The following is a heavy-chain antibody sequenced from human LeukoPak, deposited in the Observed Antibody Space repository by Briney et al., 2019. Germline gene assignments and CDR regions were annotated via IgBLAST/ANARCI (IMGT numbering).Heavy chain of an antibody. D-gene: IGHD3-10*01. CDR3: ATDPVVTMVRGAPEYFQY. J-gene: IGHJ1*01. CDR1: GFPFSSYS. CDR2: ISDDSRTM. Sequence: GGSLRLSCAASGFPFSSYSMDWVRQAPGKGLEWVSYISDDSRTMYYADSVKGRFTISRDNAKNSLFLQMNSLRDEDTAVYYCATDPVVTMVRGAPEYFQYWGQGTLATVSS. V-gene: IGHV3-48*02.